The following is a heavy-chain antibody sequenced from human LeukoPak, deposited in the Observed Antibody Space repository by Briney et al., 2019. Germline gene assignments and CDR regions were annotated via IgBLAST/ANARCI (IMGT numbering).Heavy chain of an antibody. CDR1: GFTFSSYS. Sequence: PGGSLRLSCAASGFTFSSYSINWVRQAPGKGLEWVSSISSSSSYIYYADSVKGRFTISRDNAKNSLYLQMNSLRAEDTAVYYCARDSGDGYNSVDYWGQGTLVTVSS. D-gene: IGHD5-24*01. CDR3: ARDSGDGYNSVDY. J-gene: IGHJ4*02. CDR2: ISSSSSYI. V-gene: IGHV3-21*01.